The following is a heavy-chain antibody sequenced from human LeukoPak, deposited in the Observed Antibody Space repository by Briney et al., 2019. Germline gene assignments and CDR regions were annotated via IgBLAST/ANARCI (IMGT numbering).Heavy chain of an antibody. J-gene: IGHJ5*02. D-gene: IGHD3-3*01. CDR2: IYYSGST. Sequence: SETLSLTGTVSGGSISSHYWSWIRQPPGKGLEWIGYIYYSGSTNYNPSLKSRVTISVDTSKNQFSLKLSSVTAADTAVYYCARVLRDYDFWPNWFDPWGQGTLVTVSS. V-gene: IGHV4-59*11. CDR1: GGSISSHY. CDR3: ARVLRDYDFWPNWFDP.